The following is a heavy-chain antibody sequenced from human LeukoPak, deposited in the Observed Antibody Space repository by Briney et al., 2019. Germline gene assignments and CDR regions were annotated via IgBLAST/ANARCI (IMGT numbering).Heavy chain of an antibody. CDR3: ASGTTLFGY. V-gene: IGHV1-46*01. Sequence: GASVKVSCKASGYIFTNHAMHWVRQAPGQGLEWMGIINPSGGSTSYAQKFQGRVTMTRDTSTSTVYMELSSLRSEDTAVYYCASGTTLFGYWGQGTLVTVSS. CDR2: INPSGGST. D-gene: IGHD1-7*01. CDR1: GYIFTNHA. J-gene: IGHJ4*02.